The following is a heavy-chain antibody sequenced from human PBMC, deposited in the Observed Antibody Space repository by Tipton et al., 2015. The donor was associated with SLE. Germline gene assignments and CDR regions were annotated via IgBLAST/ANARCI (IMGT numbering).Heavy chain of an antibody. V-gene: IGHV3-21*01. CDR1: GFTVSSDY. J-gene: IGHJ6*02. CDR2: ISSSSSYI. D-gene: IGHD3-9*01. Sequence: SLRLSCAASGFTVSSDYMSWVRQAPGKGLEWVSSISSSSSYIYYADSVKGRFTISRDNAKNSLYLQMNSLRTEDTAVYYCAKGASYYDISDVWGQGTTVTVSS. CDR3: AKGASYYDISDV.